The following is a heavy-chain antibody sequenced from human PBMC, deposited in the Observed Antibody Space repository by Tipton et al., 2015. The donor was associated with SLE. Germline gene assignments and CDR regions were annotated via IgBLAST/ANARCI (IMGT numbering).Heavy chain of an antibody. V-gene: IGHV4-59*01. CDR3: ARAREXWXQDAFDI. D-gene: IGHD5-24*01. CDR1: GGSISSYY. Sequence: TLSLTCTVSGGSISSYYWSWIRQPPGKGLEWIGYIYYSGSTNYNPSLKSRVTISVDTSKNQFSLKLSSVTAADTAVYYCARAREXWXQDAFDIWGXXXXXTVSS. CDR2: IYYSGST. J-gene: IGHJ3*02.